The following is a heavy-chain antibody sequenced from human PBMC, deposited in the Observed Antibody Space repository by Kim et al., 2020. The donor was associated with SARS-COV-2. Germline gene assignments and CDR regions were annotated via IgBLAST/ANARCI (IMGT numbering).Heavy chain of an antibody. CDR1: GFTFSDYY. CDR2: ISSSSSYT. V-gene: IGHV3-11*05. CDR3: ARVGYDYVWGSYRDYYYYYGLDV. J-gene: IGHJ6*02. D-gene: IGHD3-16*02. Sequence: GGSLRLSCAASGFTFSDYYMSWIRQAPGKGLEWVSCISSSSSYTNYADSVKGRFTISRDNAKNSPYLQMNSLRAEDTAVYYCARVGYDYVWGSYRDYYYYYGLDVWGQETTLTVPS.